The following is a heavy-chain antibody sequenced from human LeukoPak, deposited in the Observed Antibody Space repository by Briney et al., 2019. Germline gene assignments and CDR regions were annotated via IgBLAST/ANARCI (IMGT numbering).Heavy chain of an antibody. J-gene: IGHJ5*02. V-gene: IGHV3-30*18. Sequence: GTSLRLSCAASGFTFSSSGMHWVRQAPGKGLEWVAVVSYDGSNKYYADSVKGRFTVSRDNSKNTLYLQMNSLRAEDTAIYYCAKEIAAAAGCWFDPWGQGTLVTVSS. CDR2: VSYDGSNK. CDR3: AKEIAAAAGCWFDP. D-gene: IGHD6-13*01. CDR1: GFTFSSSG.